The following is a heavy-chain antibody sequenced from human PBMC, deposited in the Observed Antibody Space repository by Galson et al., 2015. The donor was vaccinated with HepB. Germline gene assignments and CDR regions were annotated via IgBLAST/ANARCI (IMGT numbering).Heavy chain of an antibody. J-gene: IGHJ4*02. Sequence: SVKVSCKASGGTFSSYAISWVRQAPGQGLEWMGRIIPILGIADYAQKFQGRVTITADKSTSTAYMELSSLRSEDTAVYYCARAPTGYSSSADYWGQGTLVTVSS. D-gene: IGHD6-13*01. CDR3: ARAPTGYSSSADY. V-gene: IGHV1-69*04. CDR2: IIPILGIA. CDR1: GGTFSSYA.